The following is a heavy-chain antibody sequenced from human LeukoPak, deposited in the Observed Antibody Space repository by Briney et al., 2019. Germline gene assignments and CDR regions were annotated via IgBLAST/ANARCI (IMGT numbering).Heavy chain of an antibody. CDR3: ARHTSITMHELDY. V-gene: IGHV4-59*08. Sequence: PSETLSLTCTVSGGSISSYYWSWIRQPPGKGLEWIGYIYYSGSTNYNPSLKSRVSMSVSTSTNQFSLKLSSVTAADTAIYYCARHTSITMHELDYWGQGTLVTVSS. J-gene: IGHJ4*02. CDR2: IYYSGST. D-gene: IGHD4-11*01. CDR1: GGSISSYY.